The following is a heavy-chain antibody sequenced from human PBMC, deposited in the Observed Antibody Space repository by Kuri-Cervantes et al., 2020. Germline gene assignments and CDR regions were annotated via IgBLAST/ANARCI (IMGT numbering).Heavy chain of an antibody. Sequence: SETLSLTCTVSGGFISSYYWNWIRQPAGKGLEWIGRIYNSGTNYNPSLKSRVTMSVDTSKNQFSLKLSSVTAADTAVYYCARGQRVPRGYSYGPRPYYYYGMDVWGQGTTVTVSS. V-gene: IGHV4-4*07. CDR3: ARGQRVPRGYSYGPRPYYYYGMDV. J-gene: IGHJ6*02. CDR1: GGFISSYY. CDR2: IYNSGT. D-gene: IGHD5-18*01.